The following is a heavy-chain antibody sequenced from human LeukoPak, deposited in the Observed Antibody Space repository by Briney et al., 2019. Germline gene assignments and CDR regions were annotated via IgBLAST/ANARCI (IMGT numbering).Heavy chain of an antibody. J-gene: IGHJ4*02. D-gene: IGHD2-2*01. CDR3: ATERPVY. CDR1: EFNVTRNY. Sequence: GGSLRLSCTASEFNVTRNYITWVRQAPGKGLEWLSVIYSGGSTYYADSVKGRFIISRDNSKNTLYLQMNSLRVEDMAVYYCATERPVYWGQGTLVTVSS. CDR2: IYSGGST. V-gene: IGHV3-66*01.